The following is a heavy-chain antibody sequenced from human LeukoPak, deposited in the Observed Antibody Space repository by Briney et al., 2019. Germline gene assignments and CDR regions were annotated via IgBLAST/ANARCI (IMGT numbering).Heavy chain of an antibody. D-gene: IGHD6-19*01. CDR2: ISAYNGNT. CDR3: ARDRRLIGSGWYLYFDY. V-gene: IGHV1-18*01. CDR1: GYTFTSYG. Sequence: ASVKVSCKASGYTFTSYGISWVRQAPGQGLEWMGWISAYNGNTNYAQKIQGRVTMTTDTSTSAAYMELRSLRSDDTAVYYCARDRRLIGSGWYLYFDYWGQGTLVTVSS. J-gene: IGHJ4*02.